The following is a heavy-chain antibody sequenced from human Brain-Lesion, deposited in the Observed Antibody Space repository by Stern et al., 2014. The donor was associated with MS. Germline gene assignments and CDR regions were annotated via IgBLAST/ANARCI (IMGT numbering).Heavy chain of an antibody. CDR1: GGSISSSGYY. CDR2: IHDSGST. Sequence: VQLVESGPGLVKPSQTLSLTCTVSGGSISSSGYYWSWIRQPADKGLEWIGRIHDSGSTYYNPSPKSRVPISMATAKNQFSLKLTSVTAADTAVYYCATTRWDLFTWNWFDPWGQGTLVTVSS. D-gene: IGHD1-26*01. V-gene: IGHV4-61*02. CDR3: ATTRWDLFTWNWFDP. J-gene: IGHJ5*02.